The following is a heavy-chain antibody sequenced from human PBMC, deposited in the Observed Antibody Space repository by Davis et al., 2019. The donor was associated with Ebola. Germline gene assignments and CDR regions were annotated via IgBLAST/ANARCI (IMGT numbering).Heavy chain of an antibody. V-gene: IGHV5-51*01. Sequence: GESLKISCKGPGYSFTRYWINWVRQMPGKGLEWMGIIYPGDSDTRYSPSFRGQVTISADKSFSTAYLQWSGLKASDTAMYYCTRMGKSYYDSLWDYWGQGTLVTVSS. J-gene: IGHJ4*02. CDR2: IYPGDSDT. CDR3: TRMGKSYYDSLWDY. CDR1: GYSFTRYW. D-gene: IGHD3-10*01.